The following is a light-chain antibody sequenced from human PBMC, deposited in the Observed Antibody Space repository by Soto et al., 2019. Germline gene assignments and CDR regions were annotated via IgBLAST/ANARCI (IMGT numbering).Light chain of an antibody. CDR2: GAS. CDR1: QSVSSN. J-gene: IGKJ2*01. CDR3: QQYSDWPYT. V-gene: IGKV3-15*01. Sequence: EIVMTQSPATLSVSPGERATLSCRASQSVSSNLAWYHQKPGQAPSLLIYGASTRATGIPARFSGSGSGTEFTLTISSLQSEDFAVYYCQQYSDWPYTFGQGTKLEIK.